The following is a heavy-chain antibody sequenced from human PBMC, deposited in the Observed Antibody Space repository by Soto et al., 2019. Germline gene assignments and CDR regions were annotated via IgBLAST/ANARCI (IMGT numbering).Heavy chain of an antibody. Sequence: SETLSLTCAVSGGSFTSNNWWTWVRQPPGQGLEWIGEIYRTGSTNYNPSLKGRVTISLDKSENQFSLKVTSLTAADTAVYYRASRDPGTSVDYWGQGTLVTVSS. V-gene: IGHV4-4*02. J-gene: IGHJ4*02. CDR2: IYRTGST. CDR1: GGSFTSNNW. D-gene: IGHD1-7*01. CDR3: ASRDPGTSVDY.